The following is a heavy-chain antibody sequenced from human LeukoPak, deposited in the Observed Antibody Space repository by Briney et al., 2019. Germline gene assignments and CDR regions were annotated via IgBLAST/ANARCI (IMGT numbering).Heavy chain of an antibody. V-gene: IGHV3-23*01. J-gene: IGHJ4*02. Sequence: GGSLRLSCAASGFTFSSYGMSWVRQAPGKGLEWVSAISGSDGTTYYADSVKGRFTISRDNSMNTLYLQMNSLRAEDTAIYYCATYRQVLLPFESWGQGTLVTVSS. D-gene: IGHD2-8*02. CDR2: ISGSDGTT. CDR1: GFTFSSYG. CDR3: ATYRQVLLPFES.